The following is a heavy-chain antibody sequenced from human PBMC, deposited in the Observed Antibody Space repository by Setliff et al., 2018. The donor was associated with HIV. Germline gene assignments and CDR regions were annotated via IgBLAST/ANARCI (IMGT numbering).Heavy chain of an antibody. CDR3: ARDAPGNTESAPGY. V-gene: IGHV1-18*01. CDR2: ISTYNGNT. J-gene: IGHJ4*02. D-gene: IGHD1-7*01. Sequence: VKVSCKASGYTFTSYGITWVRQAPGQGLEWMGWISTYNGNTHYAQKLQGRVTMTTDTSTSTAYMELRSLRSEDTAVYYCARDAPGNTESAPGYWGQGTLVTVSS. CDR1: GYTFTSYG.